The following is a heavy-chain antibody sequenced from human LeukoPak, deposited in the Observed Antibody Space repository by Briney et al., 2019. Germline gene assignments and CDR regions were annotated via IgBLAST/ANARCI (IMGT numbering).Heavy chain of an antibody. V-gene: IGHV3-33*08. CDR2: IWYDGSNK. CDR3: ARDPDSSGSVDY. Sequence: GGSLRLSCAASGFTFSSYWMSWVRQAPGKGLEWVAVIWYDGSNKYYADSVKGRFTISRDNSKNTLYLQMNSLRAEDTAVYYCARDPDSSGSVDYWGQGTLVTVSS. J-gene: IGHJ4*02. CDR1: GFTFSSYW. D-gene: IGHD1-26*01.